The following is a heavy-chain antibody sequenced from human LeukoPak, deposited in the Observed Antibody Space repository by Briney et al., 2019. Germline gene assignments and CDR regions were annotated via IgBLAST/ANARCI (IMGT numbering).Heavy chain of an antibody. J-gene: IGHJ4*02. D-gene: IGHD1-14*01. CDR2: IYYSGST. Sequence: PSETLSLTCTVSGGSISSSYWSWIRQPPGKGLEWIGYIYYSGSTNYNPSLKSRVTMSVDTSMNQFSLKLNSVTAADTAVYYCASAPNHYYFDYWGQGTLVTVPS. V-gene: IGHV4-59*08. CDR3: ASAPNHYYFDY. CDR1: GGSISSSY.